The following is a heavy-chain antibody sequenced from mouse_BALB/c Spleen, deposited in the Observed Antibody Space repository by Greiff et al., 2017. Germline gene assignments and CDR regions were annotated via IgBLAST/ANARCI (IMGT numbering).Heavy chain of an antibody. Sequence: VQLQQSGAELVRPGTSVKVSCKASGYAFTNYLIEWVKQRPGQGLEWIGLINPGSGGTNYNEKFKGKATLTADKSSSTAYMQLSSLTSDDSAVYFCARLPMDYWGQGTSVTVSS. CDR2: INPGSGGT. J-gene: IGHJ4*01. V-gene: IGHV1-54*01. CDR1: GYAFTNYL. CDR3: ARLPMDY.